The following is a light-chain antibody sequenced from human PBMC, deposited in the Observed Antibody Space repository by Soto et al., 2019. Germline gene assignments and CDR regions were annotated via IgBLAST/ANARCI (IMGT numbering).Light chain of an antibody. CDR3: QQSYSTPRT. CDR2: AAS. V-gene: IGKV1-39*01. Sequence: DIQMTQSPSSLSASVGDRVTITCRASQIISNYLNWYQQKPGKAPKLLIYAASSLQSGVPSRFSGSGSGTDFTLTISSLQPEDFATYYCQQSYSTPRTFGGGTTVEIK. CDR1: QIISNY. J-gene: IGKJ4*01.